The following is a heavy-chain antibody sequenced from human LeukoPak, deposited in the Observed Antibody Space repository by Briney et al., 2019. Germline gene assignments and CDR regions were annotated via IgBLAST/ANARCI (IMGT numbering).Heavy chain of an antibody. CDR2: TNHSGST. J-gene: IGHJ4*02. V-gene: IGHV4-34*01. Sequence: KPPETLSLTCAVYGGSFSDYYWSWIRQPPGKGLEWIGETNHSGSTNYNPSLKSRVTISVDTSKNQFSLNLSSVTAADTAVYYCARGSPRTIVPTVRGRYFNYWGQGTLVTVSS. D-gene: IGHD1-14*01. CDR1: GGSFSDYY. CDR3: ARGSPRTIVPTVRGRYFNY.